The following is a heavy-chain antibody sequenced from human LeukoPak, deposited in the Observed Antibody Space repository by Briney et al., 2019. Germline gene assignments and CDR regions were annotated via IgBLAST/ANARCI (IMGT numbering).Heavy chain of an antibody. D-gene: IGHD3-22*01. CDR3: ARATYDSSGSAGY. CDR1: GYTFTGYY. V-gene: IGHV1-2*02. Sequence: ASVKVSCKASGYTFTGYYMHWVRQAPGQGLEWIGWINPNSGGTNYAQKFQGRVTMTRDTSISTAYMELSRLRSDDTAVYYCARATYDSSGSAGYWGQGTLVTVSS. CDR2: INPNSGGT. J-gene: IGHJ4*02.